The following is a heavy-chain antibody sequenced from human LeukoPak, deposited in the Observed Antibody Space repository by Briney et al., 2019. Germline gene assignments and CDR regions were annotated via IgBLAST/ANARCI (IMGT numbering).Heavy chain of an antibody. CDR1: GGSISDGFSD. CDR2: INYGGTT. V-gene: IGHV4-39*01. D-gene: IGHD6-19*01. Sequence: PSETLSLTCTVSGGSISDGFSDWGWLRQSPGKGLEWIGSINYGGTTYYNPSLKGPIILSVEQSQNPFSLKATSVTAAHRAAYYCARRGWLGVTFFDLGGQGTLVTVSS. J-gene: IGHJ4*02. CDR3: ARRGWLGVTFFDL.